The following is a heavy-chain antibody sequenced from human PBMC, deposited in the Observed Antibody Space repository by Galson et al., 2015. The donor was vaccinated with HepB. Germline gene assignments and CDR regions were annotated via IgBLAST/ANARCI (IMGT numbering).Heavy chain of an antibody. D-gene: IGHD6-13*01. Sequence: SLRLSCAASGFTFSSYEMNWVRQAPGKGLEWVSYISSTGSAIYYTDSVKGRFTISRDNANNSLYLQMNSLRAEDTAVYYCARARRAASLAGWAGAFDIWGQGTMVTVSS. V-gene: IGHV3-48*03. J-gene: IGHJ3*02. CDR1: GFTFSSYE. CDR2: ISSTGSAI. CDR3: ARARRAASLAGWAGAFDI.